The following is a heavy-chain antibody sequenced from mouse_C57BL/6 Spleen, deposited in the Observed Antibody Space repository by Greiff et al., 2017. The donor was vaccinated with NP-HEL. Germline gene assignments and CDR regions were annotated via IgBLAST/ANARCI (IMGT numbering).Heavy chain of an antibody. Sequence: EVQLQQSGPELVKPGASVKIPCKASGYTFTDYNMDWVKQSHGKSLEWIGDINPNNGGTIYNQKFKGKATLTVDMSSSTAYMELRSLTSEDTAVYYCARNTGPYAMDYWGQGTSVTVSS. CDR1: GYTFTDYN. CDR3: ARNTGPYAMDY. J-gene: IGHJ4*01. CDR2: INPNNGGT. V-gene: IGHV1-18*01.